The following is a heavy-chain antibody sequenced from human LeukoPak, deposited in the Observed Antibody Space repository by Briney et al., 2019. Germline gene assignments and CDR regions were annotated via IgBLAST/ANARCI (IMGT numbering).Heavy chain of an antibody. D-gene: IGHD1-20*01. Sequence: SVKVSCKASGGTFRSYAISWVRQAPGQGLEWMVGIIPIFGTANYAQKFQGRVTITADESTSTAYMELSSLRSEDTAVYYCARVVTGTTIYNWFDPWGQGTLVTVSS. V-gene: IGHV1-69*13. CDR1: GGTFRSYA. CDR3: ARVVTGTTIYNWFDP. J-gene: IGHJ5*02. CDR2: IIPIFGTA.